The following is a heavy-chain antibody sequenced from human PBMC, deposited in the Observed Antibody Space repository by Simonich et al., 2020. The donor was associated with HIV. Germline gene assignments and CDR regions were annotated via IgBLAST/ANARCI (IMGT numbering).Heavy chain of an antibody. CDR3: ARETKGGTSPLAFDAFDI. CDR2: INHSGST. D-gene: IGHD1-1*01. Sequence: QVQLQQWGAGLLKPSETLSLTCAVYGGSFSGYYWSWIRQPPGKGLEWIGEINHSGSTNYNQPLKRRVTISGDPSKNQFSLKLNSVTAADTAVYYCARETKGGTSPLAFDAFDIWGQGTMVTVSS. V-gene: IGHV4-34*01. CDR1: GGSFSGYY. J-gene: IGHJ3*02.